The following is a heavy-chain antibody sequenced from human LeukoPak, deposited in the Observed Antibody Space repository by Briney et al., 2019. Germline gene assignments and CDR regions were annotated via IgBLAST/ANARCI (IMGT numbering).Heavy chain of an antibody. Sequence: GGSLRLSCEASGFTFYNTWMTWVRQVPGKGLEWVGRIKSKADGGTTDYAAPVKGRFTISRDDSKTTLFLQMNSLRTEDTAVYYCTTVPPSYDVLAGYSDSDYWGPGTLVTVSS. D-gene: IGHD3-9*01. CDR3: TTVPPSYDVLAGYSDSDY. CDR2: IKSKADGGTT. V-gene: IGHV3-15*01. J-gene: IGHJ4*02. CDR1: GFTFYNTW.